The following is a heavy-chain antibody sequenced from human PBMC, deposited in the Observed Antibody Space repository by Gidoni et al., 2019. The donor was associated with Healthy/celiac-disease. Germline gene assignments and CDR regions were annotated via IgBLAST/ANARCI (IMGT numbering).Heavy chain of an antibody. Sequence: QVQLVQSGAEVTKPGASVQVSCKASGYTFLSYDINWVRQATGQGLEWMGWMNPNSGNTGYAQKFQGRVTMTRNTTISTDYMELSSLRSEDTAVYYCAGAHRIVEATNTFDYWGQGTLVTVSS. CDR2: MNPNSGNT. CDR1: GYTFLSYD. CDR3: AGAHRIVEATNTFDY. J-gene: IGHJ4*02. D-gene: IGHD1-26*01. V-gene: IGHV1-8*01.